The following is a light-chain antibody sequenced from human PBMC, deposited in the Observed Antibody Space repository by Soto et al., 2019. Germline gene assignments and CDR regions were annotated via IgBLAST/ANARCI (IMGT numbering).Light chain of an antibody. V-gene: IGLV1-51*01. CDR2: DDN. CDR1: SSDDGGFHY. CDR3: GSWDASLRVVL. J-gene: IGLJ2*01. Sequence: QSALTQPASVSGSPGQSLTISCTGTSSDDGGFHYVSWYQQVPGTAPKLLIYDDNRRPSGIPDRFSGSKSGTSATLGITGLQTGDEADYYCGSWDASLRVVLFGGGTKVTVL.